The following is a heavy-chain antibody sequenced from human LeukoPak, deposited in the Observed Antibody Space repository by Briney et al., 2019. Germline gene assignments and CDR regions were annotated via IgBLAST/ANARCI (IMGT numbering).Heavy chain of an antibody. J-gene: IGHJ4*02. CDR3: ARDPNRQWLVTDDY. CDR1: RFAFSKYW. V-gene: IGHV3-74*03. D-gene: IGHD6-19*01. Sequence: PGGSLTLSCAASRFAFSKYWMHWVRQAPGKGLVWVSRIKSDGSSTAYADSVKGRFTISRDNAKNSLYLQMNSLRAEDTAVYYCARDPNRQWLVTDDYWGQGTLVTVSS. CDR2: IKSDGSST.